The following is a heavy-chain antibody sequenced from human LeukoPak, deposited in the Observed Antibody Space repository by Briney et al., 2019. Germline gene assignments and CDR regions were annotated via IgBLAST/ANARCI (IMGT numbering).Heavy chain of an antibody. V-gene: IGHV1-2*02. CDR1: GYMFTGYY. CDR3: ARGYCSGDCFTLFDY. D-gene: IGHD2-21*02. Sequence: GASVKVSCKASGYMFTGYYMHWVRQAPGQGLEWMGWVNPNSGGTNYAQKFRGRVTMTRDTSISTAYMELSSLRSDDTAVYYCARGYCSGDCFTLFDYWGQGTLVTVSS. CDR2: VNPNSGGT. J-gene: IGHJ4*02.